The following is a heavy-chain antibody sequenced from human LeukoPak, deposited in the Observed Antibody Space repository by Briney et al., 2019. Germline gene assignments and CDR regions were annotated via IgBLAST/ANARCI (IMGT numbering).Heavy chain of an antibody. Sequence: GESLKISCKGSGYTITSYWIGWGRQMPGKGLEWMGIIHPGDSDTRYSPSFQGQVNISADKSISTAYLQWSSLKASDTAMYYCARLGEAVVVPAARPFDYWGQGTLVTVSS. CDR2: IHPGDSDT. D-gene: IGHD2-2*01. V-gene: IGHV5-51*01. CDR3: ARLGEAVVVPAARPFDY. J-gene: IGHJ4*02. CDR1: GYTITSYW.